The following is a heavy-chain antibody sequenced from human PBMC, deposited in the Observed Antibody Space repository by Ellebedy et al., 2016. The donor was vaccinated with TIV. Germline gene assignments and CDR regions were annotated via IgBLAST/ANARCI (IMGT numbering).Heavy chain of an antibody. J-gene: IGHJ6*02. CDR3: ARVYGSGSYLYYYYGMDV. CDR2: MNPNSGNT. CDR1: GYTFTSYD. V-gene: IGHV1-8*03. Sequence: AASVKVSCKASGYTFTSYDINWVRHATGQGLEWMGWMNPNSGNTGYAQKFQGRVTITRNTSISTAYMELSSLRSEDTAVYYCARVYGSGSYLYYYYGMDVWGQGTTVTVSS. D-gene: IGHD3-10*01.